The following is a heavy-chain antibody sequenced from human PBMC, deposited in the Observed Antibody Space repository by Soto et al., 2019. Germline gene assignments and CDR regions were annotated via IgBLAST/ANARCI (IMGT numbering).Heavy chain of an antibody. CDR2: IWYDGSNK. J-gene: IGHJ4*02. CDR3: GRRGGVVGGASRMSDY. V-gene: IGHV3-33*01. D-gene: IGHD1-26*01. Sequence: QVQLVESGGGVVQPGRSLRLSCATSGFAFSSYGMHWVRQAPGKGLEWVAIIWYDGSNKYYTDSVKGRFTISRDNSNSPLYLQMDSPKAEETAVYLRGRRGGVVGGASRMSDYWGQGTLVTVSS. CDR1: GFAFSSYG.